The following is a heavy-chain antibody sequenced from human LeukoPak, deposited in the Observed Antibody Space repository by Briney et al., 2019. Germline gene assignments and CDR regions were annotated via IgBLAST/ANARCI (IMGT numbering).Heavy chain of an antibody. CDR1: GYTFTSYG. Sequence: GASVKVSCKASGYTFTSYGISWVRQAPGQGLEWMGWISAYNGNTNYAQKLQGRVTMTTDTSTSTAYMELRGLRSDDTDVYYCARRDGDRIYGMDVWGQGTTVTVSS. CDR3: ARRDGDRIYGMDV. CDR2: ISAYNGNT. J-gene: IGHJ6*02. V-gene: IGHV1-18*01.